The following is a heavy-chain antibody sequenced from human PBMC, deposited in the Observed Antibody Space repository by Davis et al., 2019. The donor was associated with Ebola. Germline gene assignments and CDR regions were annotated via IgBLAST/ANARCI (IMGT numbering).Heavy chain of an antibody. CDR3: AKDLRITMIVVPPWDAFDI. Sequence: ASVKVSCKASGYTFTSYGISWVRQAPGQGLEWMGWISAYNGNTNYAQKLQGRVTITRDTSASTAYMELSSLRAEDTAVYYCAKDLRITMIVVPPWDAFDIWGQGTMVTVSS. D-gene: IGHD3-22*01. J-gene: IGHJ3*02. CDR1: GYTFTSYG. CDR2: ISAYNGNT. V-gene: IGHV1-18*04.